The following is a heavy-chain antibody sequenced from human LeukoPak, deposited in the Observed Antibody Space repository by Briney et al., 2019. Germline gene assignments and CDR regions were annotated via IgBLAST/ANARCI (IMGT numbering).Heavy chain of an antibody. J-gene: IGHJ6*03. V-gene: IGHV3-48*01. CDR2: IDSSSGTI. CDR1: GFSFSPYS. D-gene: IGHD3-3*01. CDR3: ARGVRRFLEWVSMDV. Sequence: GGSLRLSCAGSGFSFSPYSMNWLRQAPGKGLEWVSYIDSSSGTIYYADSVRGRFTISGDNAKNSLYLQMNSLRAEDTAVYYCARGVRRFLEWVSMDVWGKGTTVTVSS.